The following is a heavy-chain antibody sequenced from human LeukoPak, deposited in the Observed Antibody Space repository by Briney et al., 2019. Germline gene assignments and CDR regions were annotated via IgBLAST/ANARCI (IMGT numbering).Heavy chain of an antibody. CDR2: IIPILGIA. CDR3: APERLGGGYYQDPDY. J-gene: IGHJ4*02. CDR1: GGTFSSYA. Sequence: SVKVSCKASGGTFSSYAISWVRQAPGQGLEWMGRIIPILGIANYAQKFQGRVTITADKSTSTAYMELSSLRSEDTAVYYCAPERLGGGYYQDPDYWGQGTLVTVSS. V-gene: IGHV1-69*04. D-gene: IGHD3-22*01.